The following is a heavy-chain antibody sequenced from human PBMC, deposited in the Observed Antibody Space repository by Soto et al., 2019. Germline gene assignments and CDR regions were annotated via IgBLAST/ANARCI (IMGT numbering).Heavy chain of an antibody. CDR1: GYTFTTFW. Sequence: GESLKLSCKASGYTFTTFWISWVRQLPGKGLEWMGRIDPSDSYTSYSPSFQGHVTISVDKSISTAYLQWGSLTASDTAIYYCARIYCTTTTCDSWFDPWGQGTLVTVSS. D-gene: IGHD2-2*01. CDR2: IDPSDSYT. CDR3: ARIYCTTTTCDSWFDP. V-gene: IGHV5-10-1*01. J-gene: IGHJ5*02.